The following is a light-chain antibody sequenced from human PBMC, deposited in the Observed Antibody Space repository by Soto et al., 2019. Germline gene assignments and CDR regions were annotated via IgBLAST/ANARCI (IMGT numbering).Light chain of an antibody. CDR2: GAS. Sequence: EIVLTQSPGTLSLSPGERATLSCRASQSVSSSYLAWYQQKPGQAPRLLIYGASSRATGIPDRFSGSGSGTDFTLTISRLEPEDFAVYYCQQYGSSPFMYTFGQETKLEIK. CDR3: QQYGSSPFMYT. J-gene: IGKJ2*01. V-gene: IGKV3-20*01. CDR1: QSVSSSY.